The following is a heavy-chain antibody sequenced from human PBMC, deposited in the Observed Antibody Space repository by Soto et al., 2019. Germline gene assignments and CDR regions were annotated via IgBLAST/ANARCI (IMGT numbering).Heavy chain of an antibody. D-gene: IGHD3-3*02. CDR3: TRVEAFNPNYGFDV. J-gene: IGHJ6*02. V-gene: IGHV3-73*01. CDR1: GVNFSGSA. Sequence: EEQLVESGGGLVQPGGSLKLSCAASGVNFSGSAVQWVRQASGKGLEWVGRIRTKPNSYATAYAASVKGRFTISRDDSKNTAYLQMNSLKTEDTAVYFCTRVEAFNPNYGFDVWGQGTTVTVSS. CDR2: IRTKPNSYAT.